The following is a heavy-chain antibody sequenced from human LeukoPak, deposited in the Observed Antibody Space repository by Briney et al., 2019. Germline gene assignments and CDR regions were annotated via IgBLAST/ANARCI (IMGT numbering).Heavy chain of an antibody. CDR2: INHSGST. J-gene: IGHJ3*02. CDR1: GGSFSGYY. Sequence: SETLSLTCAVYGGSFSGYYRSWIRQPPGKGLEWIGEINHSGSTNYYPSLKSRVTISVDTSKHQFSLKLSSVTAADTAVYYCASPSSEGGNTARLDAFDIWGQGTTVTVSS. D-gene: IGHD4-23*01. V-gene: IGHV4-34*01. CDR3: ASPSSEGGNTARLDAFDI.